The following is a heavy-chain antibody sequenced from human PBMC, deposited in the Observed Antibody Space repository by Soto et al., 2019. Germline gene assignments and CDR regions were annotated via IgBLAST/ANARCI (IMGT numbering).Heavy chain of an antibody. CDR1: GSSMTTSS. Sequence: SETLSLTSSVSGSSMTTSSCSWIRQPPGKGLEWIGYIYHSGSTYYNPSLKSRVTISVDRSKNQFSLKLSSVTAADTAVYYCARSQTTVTSYDYWGQGTLVTVSS. D-gene: IGHD4-17*01. V-gene: IGHV4-30-2*01. CDR2: IYHSGST. J-gene: IGHJ4*02. CDR3: ARSQTTVTSYDY.